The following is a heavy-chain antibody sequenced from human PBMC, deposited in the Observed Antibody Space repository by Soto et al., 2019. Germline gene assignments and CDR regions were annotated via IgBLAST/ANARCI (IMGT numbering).Heavy chain of an antibody. CDR2: IFSNDEI. J-gene: IGHJ4*02. D-gene: IGHD3-3*01. V-gene: IGHV2-26*01. CDR1: GFSLSNPRMG. CDR3: ARQTIFGLVVSHFDY. Sequence: SGPTLVNPTETLTLTCTVSGFSLSNPRMGVSWIRQPPGKALEWLAHIFSNDEISYSPSLESRLTISKDTSRGQVVLTMANMDPVDTATYYCARQTIFGLVVSHFDYWGQGALVTVSS.